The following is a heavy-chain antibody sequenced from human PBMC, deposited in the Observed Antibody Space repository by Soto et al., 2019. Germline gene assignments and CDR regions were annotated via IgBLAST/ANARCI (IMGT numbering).Heavy chain of an antibody. CDR2: IHYSGTI. D-gene: IGHD1-26*01. Sequence: PSETLSLTCTVSGVSISSYYWNWIRQTPGKGLEWIAYIHYSGTINYNPSLKSRVTLSVDTSKNQFSLKMSSVTAADTAVYYCATSVSGRYFYMDVWGKGSTVTVSS. CDR3: ATSVSGRYFYMDV. J-gene: IGHJ6*03. V-gene: IGHV4-59*01. CDR1: GVSISSYY.